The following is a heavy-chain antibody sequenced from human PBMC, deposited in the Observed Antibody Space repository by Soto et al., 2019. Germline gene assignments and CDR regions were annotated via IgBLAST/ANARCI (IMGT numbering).Heavy chain of an antibody. V-gene: IGHV3-30*18. CDR1: GFTFSSYG. J-gene: IGHJ5*02. CDR3: AKGLRAVAFTGFDP. CDR2: ISYDGSNK. Sequence: GGSLRLSCAASGFTFSSYGMHWVRQAPGKGLEWVAVISYDGSNKYYADSVKGRFTISRDNSKNTLYLQMNSLRAEDTAVYYCAKGLRAVAFTGFDPWGQGTLVTVSS. D-gene: IGHD6-19*01.